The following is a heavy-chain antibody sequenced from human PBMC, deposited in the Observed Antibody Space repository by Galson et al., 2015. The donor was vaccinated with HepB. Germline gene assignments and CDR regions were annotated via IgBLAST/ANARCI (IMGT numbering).Heavy chain of an antibody. D-gene: IGHD2-15*01. CDR1: GFTISPYS. J-gene: IGHJ4*02. CDR2: IDRTTSKI. V-gene: IGHV3-21*01. CDR3: ARLSSYWGHFYFDY. Sequence: RLSCAASGFTISPYSMYWVRQAPGKGLEWVSSIDRTTSKIYYADSVKGRFTISRDDAKNSLYLQMKSLTAEDTAVYYCARLSSYWGHFYFDYWGQGTLVAVSS.